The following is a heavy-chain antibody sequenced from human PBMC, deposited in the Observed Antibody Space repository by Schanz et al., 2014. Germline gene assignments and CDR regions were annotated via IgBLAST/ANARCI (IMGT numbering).Heavy chain of an antibody. V-gene: IGHV1-18*04. CDR1: GYTFTGYY. CDR2: ISAYNGHT. CDR3: ARAKRFGDMDV. D-gene: IGHD3-10*01. J-gene: IGHJ6*02. Sequence: QVQLVQSGAEMKKPGASVKVSCKASGYTFTGYYMHWVRQAPGQGLEWMGWISAYNGHTDYAQKLQGRVTLTTDTSTSTAYMELRNLRSDDTAVYYCARAKRFGDMDVWGQGTTVTVSS.